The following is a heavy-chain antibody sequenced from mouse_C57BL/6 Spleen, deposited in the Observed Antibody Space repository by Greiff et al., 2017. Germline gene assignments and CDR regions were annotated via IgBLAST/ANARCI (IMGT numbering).Heavy chain of an antibody. D-gene: IGHD4-1*01. J-gene: IGHJ4*01. V-gene: IGHV1-62-2*01. CDR1: GYTFTEYT. CDR3: ARHEEGETGGYYAMDY. CDR2: FYPGSGSI. Sequence: QVQLKESGAELVKPGASVKLSCKASGYTFTEYTIHWVKQRSGQGLEWIGWFYPGSGSIKYNEKFKDKATLTADKSSSTVYMELSRLTSEDSAVYCCARHEEGETGGYYAMDYWGQGTSVTVSS.